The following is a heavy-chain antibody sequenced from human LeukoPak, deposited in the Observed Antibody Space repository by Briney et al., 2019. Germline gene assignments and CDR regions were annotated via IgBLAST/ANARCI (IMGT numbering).Heavy chain of an antibody. Sequence: GGSLRLSCAGSGFTFNTYNMHWVRQAPGKGLEWVALISFDGFNKYYRDSVKGRFTFDRDNSKNTVYLQMNSLRTEDTAVYYCAKESRPYNNDLAYFALDVWGQGTTVTVSS. CDR2: ISFDGFNK. CDR3: AKESRPYNNDLAYFALDV. D-gene: IGHD1-14*01. J-gene: IGHJ6*02. V-gene: IGHV3-30*18. CDR1: GFTFNTYN.